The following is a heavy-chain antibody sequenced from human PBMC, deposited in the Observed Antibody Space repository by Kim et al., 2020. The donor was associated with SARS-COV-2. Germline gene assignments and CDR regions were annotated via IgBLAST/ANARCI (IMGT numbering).Heavy chain of an antibody. D-gene: IGHD1-1*01. J-gene: IGHJ2*01. CDR2: IYPSTSDA. Sequence: GESLKISCRGSGYTFTDYWIGWVRQMPGKGLEWMGIIYPSTSDARYSPSFQAQVTISADKSLSTVYLQWSSLEASDTAIYYCARHSVADWNPPHWYFDLW. CDR3: ARHSVADWNPPHWYFDL. V-gene: IGHV5-51*01. CDR1: GYTFTDYW.